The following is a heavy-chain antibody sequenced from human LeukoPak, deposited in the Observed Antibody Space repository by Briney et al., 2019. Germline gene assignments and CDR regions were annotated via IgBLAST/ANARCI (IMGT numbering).Heavy chain of an antibody. Sequence: SATLFLNCTVTRGSLRPYYWGWIRQPPGPGLEWIGYSYYSVTTNYNLPLKSRLTMSLDTSNNRLSLKLRSVTAADTAVYYCAKSYDSSGYYLVFAACGQGSPVTASS. CDR1: RGSLRPYY. D-gene: IGHD3-22*01. V-gene: IGHV4-59*08. J-gene: IGHJ5*02. CDR3: AKSYDSSGYYLVFAA. CDR2: SYYSVTT.